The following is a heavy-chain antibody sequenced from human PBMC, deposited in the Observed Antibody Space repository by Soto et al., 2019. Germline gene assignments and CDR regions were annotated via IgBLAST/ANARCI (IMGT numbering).Heavy chain of an antibody. CDR1: GGTFSSYA. CDR2: IIPIFGTA. V-gene: IGHV1-69*12. J-gene: IGHJ6*02. Sequence: QVQLVQSGAEVKKPGSSVKVSCKASGGTFSSYAISWVRQAPGQGLEWMGGIIPIFGTANYAQKFQGRVTSTADESTSTAYVELSSLRSEDTAVCNCARVSYGSGRQYYYYGMDVWGQGTTVTVSS. D-gene: IGHD3-10*01. CDR3: ARVSYGSGRQYYYYGMDV.